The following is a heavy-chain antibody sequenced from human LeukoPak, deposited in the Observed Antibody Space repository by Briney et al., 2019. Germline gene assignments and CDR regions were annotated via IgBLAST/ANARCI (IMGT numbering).Heavy chain of an antibody. CDR3: ARLREIPVFGVVTKSTSYFDY. D-gene: IGHD3-3*01. CDR1: GFTFSRFW. CDR2: IKEDGSEK. V-gene: IGHV3-7*01. J-gene: IGHJ4*02. Sequence: GASLRLSCAASGFTFSRFWMNWVRQAPGKGLEWVANIKEDGSEKYYVDSVRGRFTISRDNAKNSLYLQMNSLRAEDTAVYYCARLREIPVFGVVTKSTSYFDYWGQGTLVTVSS.